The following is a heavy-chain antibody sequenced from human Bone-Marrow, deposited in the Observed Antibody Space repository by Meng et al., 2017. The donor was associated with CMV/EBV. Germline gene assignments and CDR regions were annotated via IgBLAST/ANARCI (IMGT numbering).Heavy chain of an antibody. CDR3: ARGGDMFNREYQLLWGAGYVHYYYGMDG. CDR2: ISYDGSNK. J-gene: IGHJ6*02. CDR1: GFTFSSYA. Sequence: GESLKISCAASGFTFSSYAMHWVRQAPGKGLEWVAVISYDGSNKYYADSVKGRFTISRDNSKNTLYLQMNSLRAEDTAVYYCARGGDMFNREYQLLWGAGYVHYYYGMDGWGQGTTVTVSS. D-gene: IGHD2-2*01. V-gene: IGHV3-30*04.